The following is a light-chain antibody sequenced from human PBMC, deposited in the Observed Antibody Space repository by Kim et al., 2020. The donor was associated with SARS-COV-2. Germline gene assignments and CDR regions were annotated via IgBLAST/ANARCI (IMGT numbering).Light chain of an antibody. Sequence: VSPGQTASSTCSGDKLEDKYVCWYQQRAGQSPVLLIYKDNKWPAGIPERFSGSNSGNTATLTISETQAMDEADYYCQTWDSSSVIFGGGTQLTVL. V-gene: IGLV3-1*01. CDR2: KDN. CDR3: QTWDSSSVI. CDR1: KLEDKY. J-gene: IGLJ2*01.